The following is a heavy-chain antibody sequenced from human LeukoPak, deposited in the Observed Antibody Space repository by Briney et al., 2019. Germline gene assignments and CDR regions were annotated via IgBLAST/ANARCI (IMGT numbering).Heavy chain of an antibody. D-gene: IGHD6-6*01. V-gene: IGHV4-34*01. CDR3: ARERAVAARPRYYYYYYMDV. J-gene: IGHJ6*03. CDR1: GGSFSGYY. Sequence: PSETLSLTCAVYGGSFSGYYWSWIRQPPGKGLEWIGEINHSGSTNYNPSLKSRVTISVDTFKNQFSLKLSSVTAADTAVYYCARERAVAARPRYYYYYYMDVWGKGTTVTVSS. CDR2: INHSGST.